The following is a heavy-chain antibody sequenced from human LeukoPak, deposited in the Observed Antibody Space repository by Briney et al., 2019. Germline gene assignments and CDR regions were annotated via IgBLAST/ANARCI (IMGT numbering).Heavy chain of an antibody. Sequence: SETLSLTCTVSGGSMISYFWAWIRQPAGEGLEWIGRIYTSGSTDYNPSLKSRVTMSVDTSKNQFSLKLPSVTGADTAVYYCAREGGGQGHGWHYDVWGRGTLVTVSS. V-gene: IGHV4-4*07. D-gene: IGHD2-15*01. CDR3: AREGGGQGHGWHYDV. CDR1: GGSMISYF. CDR2: IYTSGST. J-gene: IGHJ2*01.